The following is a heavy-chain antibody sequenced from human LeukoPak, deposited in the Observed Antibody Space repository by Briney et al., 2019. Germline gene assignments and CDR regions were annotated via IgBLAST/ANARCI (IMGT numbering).Heavy chain of an antibody. CDR3: ARQPIAAAGTGGLYYYGMDV. CDR1: GGSISSYY. Sequence: PSETLSLTCTVSGGSISSYYWSWIRQPPGKGLEWIGYIYYSGSTNYNPSLKSRVTISVDTSKNQSSLKLSSVTAADTAVYYCARQPIAAAGTGGLYYYGMDVWGQGTTVTVSS. CDR2: IYYSGST. D-gene: IGHD6-13*01. V-gene: IGHV4-59*08. J-gene: IGHJ6*02.